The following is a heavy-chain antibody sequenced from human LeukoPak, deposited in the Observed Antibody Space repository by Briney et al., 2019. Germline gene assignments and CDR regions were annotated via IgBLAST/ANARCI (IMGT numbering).Heavy chain of an antibody. CDR1: GYTFTSYY. V-gene: IGHV1-46*01. CDR3: ARDSNRSEFDY. Sequence: ASVKVSCKASGYTFTSYYMHWVRQAPGQGLEWMGIINPGGGSTSYAQRFQGRVTMTRDTSTSTVYMELSSLRSEDTAVYYCARDSNRSEFDYWGQGTLVTVSS. J-gene: IGHJ4*02. CDR2: INPGGGST. D-gene: IGHD4-11*01.